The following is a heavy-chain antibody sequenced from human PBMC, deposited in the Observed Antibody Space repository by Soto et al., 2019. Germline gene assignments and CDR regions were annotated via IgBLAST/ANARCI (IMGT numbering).Heavy chain of an antibody. CDR2: IWYDGSNK. CDR3: ARDSHDSSGYVSYILTPQYYFDY. CDR1: GFTFSSYG. Sequence: QPGGSLRLSCAASGFTFSSYGMHWVRQAPGKGLEWVAVIWYDGSNKYYADSVKGRFTISRDNSKNTLYLQMNSLRAEDTAVYYCARDSHDSSGYVSYILTPQYYFDYWGQGTLVTVSS. J-gene: IGHJ4*02. D-gene: IGHD3-22*01. V-gene: IGHV3-33*01.